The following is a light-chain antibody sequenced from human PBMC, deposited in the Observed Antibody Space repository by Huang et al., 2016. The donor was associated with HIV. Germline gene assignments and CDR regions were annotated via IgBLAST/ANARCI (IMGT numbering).Light chain of an antibody. CDR1: QGISGW. V-gene: IGKV1-12*01. Sequence: DIQMTQSPSSVSASVGDRVTITCRASQGISGWLAWYQQKPGKAPNLLIYTASSLQSGVPSRFSGSGSGTYFTLTIRGLQPEDFATYYCQQANSFPRTFGQGTKVEIK. J-gene: IGKJ1*01. CDR2: TAS. CDR3: QQANSFPRT.